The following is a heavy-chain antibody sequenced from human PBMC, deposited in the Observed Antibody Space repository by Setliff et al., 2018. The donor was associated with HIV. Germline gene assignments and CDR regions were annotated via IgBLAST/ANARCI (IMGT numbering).Heavy chain of an antibody. J-gene: IGHJ4*01. CDR2: IHYSGST. V-gene: IGHV4-39*01. CDR1: GDSITGSHYY. D-gene: IGHD3-16*01. Sequence: SETLSLTCTVSGDSITGSHYYWGWIRQPPGKGLEWIASIHYSGSTYDSPSVRSRVAIFVDTSKNQFSLRLNSVTATDAAVYYCARGAINDYVSGRLTYLDTWGQGALVTVS. CDR3: ARGAINDYVSGRLTYLDT.